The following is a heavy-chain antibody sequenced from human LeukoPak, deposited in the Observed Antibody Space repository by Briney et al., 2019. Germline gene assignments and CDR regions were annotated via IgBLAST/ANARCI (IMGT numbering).Heavy chain of an antibody. CDR1: GGSISSYY. J-gene: IGHJ4*02. CDR2: LYTSGST. Sequence: SETLSLTCTVSGGSISSYYWSWIRQPAGKGLEWIGRLYTSGSTNYNPSLKSRVTMSVDTSKNQFSLRLTSMTAADTAVYYCARGGSSGYYYGWGQGTLVTVSS. V-gene: IGHV4-4*07. CDR3: ARGGSSGYYYG. D-gene: IGHD3-22*01.